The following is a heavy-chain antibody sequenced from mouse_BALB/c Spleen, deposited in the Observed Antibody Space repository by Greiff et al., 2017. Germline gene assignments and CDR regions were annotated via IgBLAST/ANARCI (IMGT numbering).Heavy chain of an antibody. Sequence: VQLQESGAELVKPGASVKLSCKASGYTFTSYYMCWVKQRPGQGLEWIGEINPSNGGTNFNEKFKSKATLTVDKSSSTAYMQLSSLTSEDSAVYYCTRSGTSYAMDDWGQGTSVTVAS. CDR3: TRSGTSYAMDD. D-gene: IGHD4-1*01. V-gene: IGHV1S81*02. J-gene: IGHJ4*01. CDR2: INPSNGGT. CDR1: GYTFTSYY.